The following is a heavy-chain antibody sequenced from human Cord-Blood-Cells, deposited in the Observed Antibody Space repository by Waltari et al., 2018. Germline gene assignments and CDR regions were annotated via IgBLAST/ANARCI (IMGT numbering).Heavy chain of an antibody. CDR3: ARQTGWELFDY. J-gene: IGHJ4*02. CDR2: IYYSGST. Sequence: QLQLQESGPGLVKPSETLSLTCTVPGGSISSSSYYWGWIRQPPGKGLVWIGSIYYSGSTYYNPSLKSRVTISVDTSKNPFSLKLSSVTAAYTAVYYCARQTGWELFDYWGQGTLVTVSS. V-gene: IGHV4-39*01. D-gene: IGHD1-26*01. CDR1: GGSISSSSYY.